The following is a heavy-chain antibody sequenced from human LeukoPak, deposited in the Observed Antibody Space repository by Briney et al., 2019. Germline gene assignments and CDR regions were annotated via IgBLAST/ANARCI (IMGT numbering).Heavy chain of an antibody. Sequence: SEILSLTCAVYGGSFSGYYWGWIRHPPGKGLEWIGEINHSGSTNYNPSLKSRVTISVDTSKNQFPRKLSSVTAADTAVYYCARGTDYGDYPFGYWGQGTLVTVSS. V-gene: IGHV4-34*01. CDR1: GGSFSGYY. D-gene: IGHD4-17*01. CDR2: INHSGST. J-gene: IGHJ4*02. CDR3: ARGTDYGDYPFGY.